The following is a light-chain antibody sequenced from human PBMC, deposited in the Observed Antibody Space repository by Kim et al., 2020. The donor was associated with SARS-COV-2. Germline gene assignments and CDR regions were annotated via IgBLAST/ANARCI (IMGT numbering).Light chain of an antibody. Sequence: SYELTQPPSVSVAPGKTATITCGGNNIGRKSVHWYQQKPGQAPLLVVHDDTDRPSGIPDRFSGSSSGNTASLTITGAQAEDEADYYCSSRDFGAYLVIFGGGTKVTVL. J-gene: IGLJ2*01. CDR1: NIGRKS. CDR2: DDT. V-gene: IGLV3-21*03. CDR3: SSRDFGAYLVI.